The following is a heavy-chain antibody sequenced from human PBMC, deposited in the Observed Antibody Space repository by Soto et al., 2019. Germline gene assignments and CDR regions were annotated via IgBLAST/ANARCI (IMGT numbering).Heavy chain of an antibody. V-gene: IGHV4-59*01. CDR2: IYYSGST. CDR1: GGSISSYY. CDR3: ARDGPTARHNWFDP. D-gene: IGHD4-17*01. Sequence: SETLSLTCTVSGGSISSYYWSWIRQPPGKGLEWIGYIYYSGSTNYNPSLKSRVTISVDTSKNQFSLKLSSVTAADTAVYYCARDGPTARHNWFDPWGQGTLVTVSS. J-gene: IGHJ5*02.